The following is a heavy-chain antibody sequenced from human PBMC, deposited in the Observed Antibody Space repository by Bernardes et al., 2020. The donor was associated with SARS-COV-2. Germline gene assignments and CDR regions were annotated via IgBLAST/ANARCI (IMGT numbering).Heavy chain of an antibody. CDR3: ARGTSGDYVGGMDV. CDR2: IYSGGST. V-gene: IGHV3-53*01. CDR1: GFTVSSNY. J-gene: IGHJ6*02. Sequence: GGSLRLSCAASGFTVSSNYMNWVRQAPGKGLEWVSVIYSGGSTDYADSVKGRFTISRDNSKNTLYLQMNSLRAEDTAVYYCARGTSGDYVGGMDVWGQGTTVTVS. D-gene: IGHD4-17*01.